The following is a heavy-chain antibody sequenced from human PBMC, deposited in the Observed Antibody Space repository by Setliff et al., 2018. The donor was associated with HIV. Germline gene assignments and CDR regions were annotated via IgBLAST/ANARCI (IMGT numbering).Heavy chain of an antibody. CDR3: ARARTDYYDRRRRSHYYIDV. Sequence: ASVKVSCKPSGYTFTNYDINWVRQAAGQGLEWMGWMNPDSRNTGYAQRFEGSVTMTWDTSISTAYLELNHLKSDDTAVYYCARARTDYYDRRRRSHYYIDVWARGATVTVS. J-gene: IGHJ6*03. D-gene: IGHD3-22*01. CDR1: GYTFTNYD. V-gene: IGHV1-8*02. CDR2: MNPDSRNT.